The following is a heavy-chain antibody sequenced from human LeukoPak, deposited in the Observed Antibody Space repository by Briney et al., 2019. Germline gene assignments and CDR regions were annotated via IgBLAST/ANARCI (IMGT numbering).Heavy chain of an antibody. J-gene: IGHJ5*02. Sequence: GASLRLSCAASGFTFSSYAMSWVRQAPGKGLEWVSAISGSGGSTYYADSVKGRFTISRDNSKNTLYLQMNSLRVEDTAVYYCVRGGYGDYGRGSWGQGTLLTVSS. D-gene: IGHD4-17*01. V-gene: IGHV3-23*01. CDR3: VRGGYGDYGRGS. CDR1: GFTFSSYA. CDR2: ISGSGGST.